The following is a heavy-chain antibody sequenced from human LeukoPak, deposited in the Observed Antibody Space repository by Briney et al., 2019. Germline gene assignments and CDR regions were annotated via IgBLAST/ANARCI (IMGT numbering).Heavy chain of an antibody. J-gene: IGHJ4*02. CDR1: GGSLSGYY. V-gene: IGHV4-34*01. CDR2: INHSGST. Sequence: SGTPSLTCAVYGGSLSGYYWSWIREPPGNGVGWIGEINHSGSTNYNPSLESRVTISVETSKNQFSLKLSSVPAADTAVYYCARGAMVRGVRGDYWGQGTLATVSS. D-gene: IGHD3-10*01. CDR3: ARGAMVRGVRGDY.